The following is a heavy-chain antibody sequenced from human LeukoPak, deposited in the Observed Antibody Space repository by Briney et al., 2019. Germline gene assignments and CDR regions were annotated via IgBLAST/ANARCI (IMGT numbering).Heavy chain of an antibody. V-gene: IGHV1-69*01. CDR1: GGTFSSYA. D-gene: IGHD6-19*01. Sequence: GSSVKVSCKASGGTFSSYAISWVRQAPGQGLEWMGGIIPIFGTANYAQKFQGRVTITADESTSTAYMELSSLRSEDTAVYYCARGRYSSGRYGSFDCWGQGTLVTVSS. CDR2: IIPIFGTA. CDR3: ARGRYSSGRYGSFDC. J-gene: IGHJ4*02.